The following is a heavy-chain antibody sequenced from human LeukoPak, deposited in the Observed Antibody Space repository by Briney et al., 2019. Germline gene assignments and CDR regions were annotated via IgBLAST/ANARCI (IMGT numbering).Heavy chain of an antibody. CDR3: ARGEVATDLFDY. CDR1: GASFSGYY. Sequence: SETLSLTCAVYGASFSGYYWSWIRQPPGKGLEWIGEINHSGSTNYNPSLKSRVTISVDTSKNLFCLMLSSMAAADTAVYYCARGEVATDLFDYWGQGTLVTVSS. V-gene: IGHV4-34*01. CDR2: INHSGST. D-gene: IGHD5-12*01. J-gene: IGHJ4*02.